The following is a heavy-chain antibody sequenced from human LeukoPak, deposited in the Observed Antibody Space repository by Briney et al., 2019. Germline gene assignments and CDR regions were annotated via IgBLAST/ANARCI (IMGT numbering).Heavy chain of an antibody. CDR1: GYTFTGYY. D-gene: IGHD2-2*01. CDR2: INPNYGGR. CDR3: ARQLPSFIVVVPAADFDY. J-gene: IGHJ4*02. Sequence: ASVKLSCKASGYTFTGYYMHWVRQPPAPGLAWMGRINPNYGGRNYAHKFQGRVTMTRDTSISTAYMELSRLRSDDTAVYYCARQLPSFIVVVPAADFDYWGQGTLVTVSS. V-gene: IGHV1-2*06.